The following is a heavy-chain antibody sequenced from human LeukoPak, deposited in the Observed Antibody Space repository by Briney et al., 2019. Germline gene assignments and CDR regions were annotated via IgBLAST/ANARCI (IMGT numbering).Heavy chain of an antibody. J-gene: IGHJ4*02. CDR3: ARHGSYSSSPGFDY. D-gene: IGHD6-6*01. Sequence: SETLSLTCTVAGGSISSYYWSWLRQPPGKGLEWIAYIYYIGGTNYNPSLKSRVTISVDTSKNQFSLKLTSVTAADTAVYYCARHGSYSSSPGFDYWGQGTLVTVSS. CDR2: IYYIGGT. V-gene: IGHV4-59*08. CDR1: GGSISSYY.